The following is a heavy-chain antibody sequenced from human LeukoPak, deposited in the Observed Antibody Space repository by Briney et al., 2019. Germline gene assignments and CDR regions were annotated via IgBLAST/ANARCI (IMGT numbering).Heavy chain of an antibody. CDR2: IYYSGST. V-gene: IGHV4-59*01. CDR3: ARAPYYYDRQYAFDI. J-gene: IGHJ3*02. Sequence: SETLSLTCTVSGGPISSYYWSWIRQPPGKGLEWIGYIYYSGSTNYNPSLKSRVTISVDTSKNQFSLKLSSVTAADTAVYYCARAPYYYDRQYAFDIWGQGTMVTVSS. CDR1: GGPISSYY. D-gene: IGHD3-22*01.